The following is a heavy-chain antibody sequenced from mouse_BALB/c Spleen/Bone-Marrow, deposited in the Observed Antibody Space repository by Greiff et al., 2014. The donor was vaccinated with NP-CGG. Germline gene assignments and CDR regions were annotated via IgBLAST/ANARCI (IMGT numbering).Heavy chain of an antibody. CDR2: ISDGGSYT. J-gene: IGHJ4*01. Sequence: EVQGVESXGGLVKPGGSLKLSSAASGFTFSDYYMYWVRQTPEKRLEWVATISDGGSYTYYPDSVKGRFTISRDNAKNNLCLQMSSLKSEDTAMYYCAREVAMDYWGQGTSVTVSS. CDR1: GFTFSDYY. CDR3: AREVAMDY. V-gene: IGHV5-4*02.